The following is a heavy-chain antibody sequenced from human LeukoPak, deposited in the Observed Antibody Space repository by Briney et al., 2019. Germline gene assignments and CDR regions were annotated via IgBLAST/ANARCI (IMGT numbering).Heavy chain of an antibody. CDR3: VKAPPDKWEYYYGMDV. CDR1: GFTFSGYA. J-gene: IGHJ6*04. CDR2: ISGRGDAS. D-gene: IGHD1-26*01. V-gene: IGHV3-23*01. Sequence: GGSLRLSCAASGFTFSGYAMTWVRQAPGEGLEWVSAISGRGDASYYAESVKGRFTISRDNSKSTLYLQMNSLRAEDTAVYYCVKAPPDKWEYYYGMDVWGKGTTVTVSS.